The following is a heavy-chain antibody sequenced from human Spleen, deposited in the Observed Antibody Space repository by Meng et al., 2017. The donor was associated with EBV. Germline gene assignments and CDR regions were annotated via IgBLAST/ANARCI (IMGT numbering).Heavy chain of an antibody. CDR3: ARAVSGGYDVNFDY. Sequence: QVHVVRVGEEVKKPWSPMKASSKASGYLFTDDNSHGGRQAPGQGLGRIGRINPHSGATNYARKFQGRATMTRDTSISTSYMDLTRLTSDDTAAYYCARAVSGGYDVNFDYWGQGSLVTVSS. J-gene: IGHJ4*02. CDR1: GYLFTDDN. V-gene: IGHV1-2*06. D-gene: IGHD5-12*01. CDR2: INPHSGAT.